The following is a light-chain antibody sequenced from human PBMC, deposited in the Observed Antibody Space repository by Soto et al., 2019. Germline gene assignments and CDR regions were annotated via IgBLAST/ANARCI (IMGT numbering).Light chain of an antibody. CDR1: QSISSY. V-gene: IGKV1-39*01. J-gene: IGKJ2*01. CDR2: AAS. CDR3: QQSYSTPYT. Sequence: DIQMTQSPSSPSASVGDRVTITCRASQSISSYLNWYQQKPGKAPKLLIYAASSLQSGVPSRFSGSGSGTDFTLTIGSLQPEDFATYYCQQSYSTPYTFGQGTKLEIK.